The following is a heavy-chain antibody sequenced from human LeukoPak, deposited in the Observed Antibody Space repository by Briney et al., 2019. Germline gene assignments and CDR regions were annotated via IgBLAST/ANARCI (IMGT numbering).Heavy chain of an antibody. CDR3: TREYGFMTTVFHAFDI. J-gene: IGHJ3*02. CDR1: GGSITSSSYY. D-gene: IGHD4-17*01. Sequence: SETLSLTCTVSGGSITSSSYYWGWIRQPPGKGLEWIGSVYYSGNTYYNSSLKSRVTISVDTSKNQFFLKLSSVTAADTAIYYCTREYGFMTTVFHAFDIWSQGTMVTVSS. CDR2: VYYSGNT. V-gene: IGHV4-39*07.